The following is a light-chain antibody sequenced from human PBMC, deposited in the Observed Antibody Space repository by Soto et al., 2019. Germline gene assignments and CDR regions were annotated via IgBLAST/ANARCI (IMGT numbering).Light chain of an antibody. CDR1: QTIHHF. CDR3: QQYNALSPWT. J-gene: IGKJ1*01. V-gene: IGKV1-5*01. CDR2: DAS. Sequence: DIQMTQSPSTLSASVEDRVTITCRASQTIHHFLAWYQQKPGRAPNLLIFDASILETGVPSRFSGTGSGTEFILTIDSLQPDDFATYYCQQYNALSPWTFGQGTKVEV.